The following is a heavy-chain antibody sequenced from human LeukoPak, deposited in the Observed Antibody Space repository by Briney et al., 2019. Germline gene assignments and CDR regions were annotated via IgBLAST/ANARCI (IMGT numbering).Heavy chain of an antibody. CDR3: ARGATDVGGLFDY. Sequence: SETLSLTCTVSGGSISSGGYYWSWIRQHPGKGLEWIGYIYYSGSTYYNPSLKSRVTISVDTSKNQFSLKLSSVTAADTAVYYCARGATDVGGLFDYWGQGTLVTVSS. CDR2: IYYSGST. CDR1: GGSISSGGYY. D-gene: IGHD1-26*01. J-gene: IGHJ4*02. V-gene: IGHV4-31*03.